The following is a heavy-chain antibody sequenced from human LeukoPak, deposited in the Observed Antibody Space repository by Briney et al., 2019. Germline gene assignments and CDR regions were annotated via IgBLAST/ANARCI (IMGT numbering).Heavy chain of an antibody. Sequence: PSETLSLTCTVSGGSISSYYWSWIRQPPGKGLEWIGYIYYSGSTNYNPSLKSRVTTSVDTSENQFSLKLSSVTAAGTAVYYCARHVPNRYCSSTSCPFDLWGRGTLVTVSS. V-gene: IGHV4-59*08. CDR1: GGSISSYY. CDR2: IYYSGST. J-gene: IGHJ2*01. D-gene: IGHD2-2*01. CDR3: ARHVPNRYCSSTSCPFDL.